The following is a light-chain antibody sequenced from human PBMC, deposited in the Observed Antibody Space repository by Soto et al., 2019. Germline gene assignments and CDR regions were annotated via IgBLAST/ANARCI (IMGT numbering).Light chain of an antibody. CDR1: SGHSSYA. V-gene: IGLV4-69*01. CDR3: QPWGSDFSVV. J-gene: IGLJ2*01. CDR2: VNSDGSH. Sequence: QSVLTQSPSSSASLGASVKLTCTLSSGHSSYAIAWHQQQPEKGPRYLMKVNSDGSHNKGDGIPDRFSGFSSGAERYLTISSLQSEDEADYYCQPWGSDFSVVFCGGTKLTV.